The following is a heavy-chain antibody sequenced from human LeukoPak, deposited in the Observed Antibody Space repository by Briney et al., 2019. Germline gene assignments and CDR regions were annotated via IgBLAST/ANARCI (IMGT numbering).Heavy chain of an antibody. D-gene: IGHD2-15*01. CDR2: IRSDGSNK. CDR3: AKDHCSRCSEDDYLDY. V-gene: IGHV3-30*02. J-gene: IGHJ4*02. Sequence: GGSLRLSCAASGFSFSGYGMHWVRQGPGKGLEWVAFIRSDGSNKYYADSVKGRFTVSRDNSKKTLDLQMNSLRGEDTAVYYCAKDHCSRCSEDDYLDYWGQGTLVTVSS. CDR1: GFSFSGYG.